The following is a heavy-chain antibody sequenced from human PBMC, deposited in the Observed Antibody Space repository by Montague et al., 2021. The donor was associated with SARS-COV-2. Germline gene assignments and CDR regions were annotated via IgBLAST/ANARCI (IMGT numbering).Heavy chain of an antibody. CDR1: GGSFDSDNFF. J-gene: IGHJ4*02. Sequence: SETLSLICSVSGGSFDSDNFFWGWTRQPPGKRLEWIGVISNGGRTFDNPSLKSRVTISVHTSRNQLSLNVKSVTAADTAVYYCARHRRYDVVTYYPDFWGQGILVTVSS. CDR2: ISNGGRT. D-gene: IGHD3-9*01. V-gene: IGHV4-39*01. CDR3: ARHRRYDVVTYYPDF.